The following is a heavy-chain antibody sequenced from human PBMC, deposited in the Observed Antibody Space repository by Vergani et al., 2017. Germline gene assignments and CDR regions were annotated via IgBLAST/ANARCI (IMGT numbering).Heavy chain of an antibody. D-gene: IGHD6-13*01. CDR1: GFTFDDYA. CDR3: ARDGEIAAAGLNY. V-gene: IGHV3-9*01. CDR2: ISWNSGSI. J-gene: IGHJ4*02. Sequence: EVQLVESGGGLVQPGRSLRLSCAASGFTFDDYAMHWVRHAPGKGLEWVSGISWNSGSIGYADSVKGRFTISRDNAKNTLYLQMNSLRAEDTAVYYCARDGEIAAAGLNYWGQGTLVTVSS.